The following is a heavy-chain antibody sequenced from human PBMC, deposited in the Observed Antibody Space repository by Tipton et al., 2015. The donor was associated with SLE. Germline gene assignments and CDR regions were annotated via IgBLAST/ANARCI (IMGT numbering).Heavy chain of an antibody. Sequence: RSLRLSCAASGFTFSSYGMHWVRQAPGKGLEWVAFIRFDGINKYYADSVKGRFTISRDNSKNTLYLQMNSLRAEDTAVYYCAKDSSGWYEGVFDYWGQGTLVTVSS. CDR1: GFTFSSYG. CDR2: IRFDGINK. V-gene: IGHV3-33*06. D-gene: IGHD6-19*01. CDR3: AKDSSGWYEGVFDY. J-gene: IGHJ4*02.